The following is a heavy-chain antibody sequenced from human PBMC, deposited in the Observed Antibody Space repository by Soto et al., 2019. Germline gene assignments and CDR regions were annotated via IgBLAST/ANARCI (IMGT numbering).Heavy chain of an antibody. CDR3: AKDGGPRGYSQARPIAFDI. Sequence: GGSLRLSCAASGFTFSSYGMHWVRQAPGKGLEWVAVISYDGSNKYYADSVKGRFTISRDNSKNTLYLQMNSQRAEDTAVYYCAKDGGPRGYSQARPIAFDIRGQGTMVTVSS. D-gene: IGHD5-18*01. CDR1: GFTFSSYG. V-gene: IGHV3-30*18. CDR2: ISYDGSNK. J-gene: IGHJ3*02.